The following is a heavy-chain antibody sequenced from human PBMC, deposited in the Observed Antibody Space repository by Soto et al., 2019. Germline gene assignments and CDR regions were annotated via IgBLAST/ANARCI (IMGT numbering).Heavy chain of an antibody. Sequence: GASVKVSCKASGYTFTSYGISWVRQAPGQGLEWMGWISAYKDNTNYAQKLQGRVTMTTDTSTSTAYMELRSLRSDDTAVYYCARNDIVATIGCLDPWGQGTLVTVS. V-gene: IGHV1-18*01. J-gene: IGHJ5*02. CDR1: GYTFTSYG. CDR2: ISAYKDNT. CDR3: ARNDIVATIGCLDP. D-gene: IGHD5-12*01.